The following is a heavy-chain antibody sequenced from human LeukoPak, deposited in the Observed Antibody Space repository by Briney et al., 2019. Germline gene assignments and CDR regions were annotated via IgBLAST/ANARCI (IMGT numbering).Heavy chain of an antibody. D-gene: IGHD3-10*01. CDR3: TTDPARRFGELFNWYFDL. CDR1: GFTFSNAW. J-gene: IGHJ2*01. CDR2: IKSKTDGGTT. Sequence: GGSLRLSCAASGFTFSNAWMRWVRQAPWKGLEWVGRIKSKTDGGTTDYAAPVKGRFTISRDDSKNTLYLQMNGLKIEDTAVYYCTTDPARRFGELFNWYFDLWGRGTLVTVSS. V-gene: IGHV3-15*01.